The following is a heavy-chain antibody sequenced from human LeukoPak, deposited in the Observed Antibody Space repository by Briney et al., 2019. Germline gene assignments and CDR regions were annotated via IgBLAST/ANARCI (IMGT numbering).Heavy chain of an antibody. V-gene: IGHV1-69*05. D-gene: IGHD3-22*01. CDR3: ARLNYDSSGYYRDY. Sequence: SVKVYCKASGGTFSSYTISWVRQAPGQGLEWMGRIIPIFGTANYAQKFQGRVTITTDESTSTAYMELSSLRSEDTAVYYCARLNYDSSGYYRDYWGQGTLVTVSS. CDR2: IIPIFGTA. J-gene: IGHJ4*02. CDR1: GGTFSSYT.